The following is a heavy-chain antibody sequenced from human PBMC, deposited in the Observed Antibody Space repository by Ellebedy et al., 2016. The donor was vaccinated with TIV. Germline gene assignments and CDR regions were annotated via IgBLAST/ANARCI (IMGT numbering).Heavy chain of an antibody. V-gene: IGHV3-15*01. CDR1: GFTFSNAW. D-gene: IGHD5-24*01. Sequence: GESLKISXAASGFTFSNAWMSWVRQAPGKGLEWVGRIKSKTDGGTTDYAAPVKGRFTISRDDSKNTLYLQMNSLKTEDTAVYYCTTDPNRWLQFDYWGQGTLVTVSS. J-gene: IGHJ4*02. CDR3: TTDPNRWLQFDY. CDR2: IKSKTDGGTT.